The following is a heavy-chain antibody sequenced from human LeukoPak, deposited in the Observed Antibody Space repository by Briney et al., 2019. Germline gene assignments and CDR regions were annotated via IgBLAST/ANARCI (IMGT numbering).Heavy chain of an antibody. J-gene: IGHJ5*02. CDR3: ARAQSQGAARVRGFDP. D-gene: IGHD6-6*01. Sequence: ASVKVSCKASGYTFTSYDINWVRQATGQGLEWMGWMNPNSGNTGYAQKFQGRVTITRNTSISTAYMELSSLRSEDTAVYYCARAQSQGAARVRGFDPWGQGTLVTVSS. CDR2: MNPNSGNT. V-gene: IGHV1-8*03. CDR1: GYTFTSYD.